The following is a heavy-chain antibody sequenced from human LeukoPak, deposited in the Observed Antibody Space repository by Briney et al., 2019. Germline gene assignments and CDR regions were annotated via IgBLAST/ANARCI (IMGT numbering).Heavy chain of an antibody. CDR1: GGSISSYY. CDR3: ARGSMRSANYYYYYMDV. Sequence: SETLSLTCTVSGGSISSYYWSWIRQPPGKGLEWIGYIYYSGSTNYNPSLKSRVTISVDTSKNQFSLKLSSVTAADTAVYYCARGSMRSANYYYYYMDVWGKGTTVTVSS. CDR2: IYYSGST. D-gene: IGHD2-8*01. J-gene: IGHJ6*03. V-gene: IGHV4-59*12.